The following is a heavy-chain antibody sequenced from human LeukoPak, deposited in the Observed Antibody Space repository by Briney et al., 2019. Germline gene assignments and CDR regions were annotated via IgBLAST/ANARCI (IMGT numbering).Heavy chain of an antibody. CDR2: IIPILDIA. CDR3: AKDGGSSGYHFRYNSVVSWFDP. V-gene: IGHV1-69*04. Sequence: SVKVSCKASGDTFRNYAISWVRQAPGQGLEWMGRIIPILDIANYAQKFQGRVTFTADKSTSTAYMDLRSLRSDDTAVYYCAKDGGSSGYHFRYNSVVSWFDPWGQGTLVTVSS. D-gene: IGHD3-22*01. J-gene: IGHJ5*02. CDR1: GDTFRNYA.